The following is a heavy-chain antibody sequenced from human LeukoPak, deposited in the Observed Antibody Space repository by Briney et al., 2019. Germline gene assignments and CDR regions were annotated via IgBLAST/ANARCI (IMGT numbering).Heavy chain of an antibody. CDR3: ARAPHYGDYGEYYFDY. CDR2: INPSGGST. D-gene: IGHD4-17*01. J-gene: IGHJ4*02. V-gene: IGHV1-46*01. CDR1: GYTFTSYY. Sequence: ASVKVSCKASGYTFTSYYMHWVRQAPGQGLEWMGIINPSGGSTSYAQKFQGRVTMTRDMSTSTVYMELSSLRSEDTAVYYCARAPHYGDYGEYYFDYWGQGTLVTVSP.